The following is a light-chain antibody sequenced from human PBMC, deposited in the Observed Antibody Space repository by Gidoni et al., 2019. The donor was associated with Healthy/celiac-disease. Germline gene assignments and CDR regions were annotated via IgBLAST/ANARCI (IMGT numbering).Light chain of an antibody. CDR2: GAS. Sequence: EIELTQSPGTLSLSPGERATLSCRASQSVSSSYLAWYQQKPGQAPRLLLYGASSRATGIPDRFSGSGSGTDFTLTSSRLEPEDFAVYYCQQYGSSPLTFGGGTKVEIK. V-gene: IGKV3-20*01. CDR1: QSVSSSY. J-gene: IGKJ4*01. CDR3: QQYGSSPLT.